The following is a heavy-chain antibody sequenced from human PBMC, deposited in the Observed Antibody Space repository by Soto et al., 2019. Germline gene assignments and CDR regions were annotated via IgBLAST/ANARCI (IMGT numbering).Heavy chain of an antibody. CDR1: GGSIGSGAYY. CDR3: AREVGEVDYSSSSDAFDI. V-gene: IGHV4-30-4*01. CDR2: IYYSGII. D-gene: IGHD6-6*01. J-gene: IGHJ3*02. Sequence: PSETLFHTCSGSGGSIGSGAYYSRWIRKAPGKGLEWIAYIYYSGIIYYNPSLKSRVTMSRDTSKNQFFLNLDSVTAADTAMYYCAREVGEVDYSSSSDAFDIWGQGTMVT.